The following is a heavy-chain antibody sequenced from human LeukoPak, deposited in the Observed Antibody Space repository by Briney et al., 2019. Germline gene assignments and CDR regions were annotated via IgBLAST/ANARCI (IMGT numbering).Heavy chain of an antibody. Sequence: GGSLRLTCAASGFTFDDYGMSWVRQAPGKGLEWVSSINWNGGSTGYADSVKGRFTTSRDNAKNSLYLQMNSLRAEDTALYYCARQVYCSGTSCYTKYYYYYMDVWGKGTTVTVSS. D-gene: IGHD2-2*02. V-gene: IGHV3-20*04. CDR1: GFTFDDYG. CDR3: ARQVYCSGTSCYTKYYYYYMDV. CDR2: INWNGGST. J-gene: IGHJ6*03.